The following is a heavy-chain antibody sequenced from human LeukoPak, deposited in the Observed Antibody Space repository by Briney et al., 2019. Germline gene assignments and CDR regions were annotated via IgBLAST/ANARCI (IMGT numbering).Heavy chain of an antibody. CDR2: ISYDGSNK. J-gene: IGHJ4*02. V-gene: IGHV3-30-3*01. D-gene: IGHD4-17*01. Sequence: GGSLRLSCAASGFTFSNYAIHWVRQAPGKGLEWVAVISYDGSNKYYADSVKGRFTISRDNSKNTLHLQMNSLRTDDTAVYYCARDLTPYTDYVAYFDLWGPGTLVTVSS. CDR1: GFTFSNYA. CDR3: ARDLTPYTDYVAYFDL.